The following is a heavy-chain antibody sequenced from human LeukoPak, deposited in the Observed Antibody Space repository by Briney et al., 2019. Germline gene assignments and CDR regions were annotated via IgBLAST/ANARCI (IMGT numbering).Heavy chain of an antibody. Sequence: ASVKVSCKASGYTFTGYYMHWVRQAPGQGLEWMGWINPNSGGTNYAQKFQGRVTMTRDTSISTAYMELSRLRSDDTAVYYCARAPWVTTIYYYYGMDVWGKGTTVTVSS. D-gene: IGHD4-17*01. J-gene: IGHJ6*04. CDR1: GYTFTGYY. CDR3: ARAPWVTTIYYYYGMDV. CDR2: INPNSGGT. V-gene: IGHV1-2*02.